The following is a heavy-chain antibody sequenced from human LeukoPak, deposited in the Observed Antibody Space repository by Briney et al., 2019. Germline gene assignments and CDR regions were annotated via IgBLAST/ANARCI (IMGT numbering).Heavy chain of an antibody. Sequence: SETLSLTCTVSGGSISSGGYYWSWIRQHPGKGLGWIGYIYYSGSTYYNPSLKSRVTISVDTSKNQFSLKLSSVTAADTAVYYCARTFSYSYGDHDNAFDIWGQGTMVTVSS. CDR2: IYYSGST. V-gene: IGHV4-31*03. CDR3: ARTFSYSYGDHDNAFDI. D-gene: IGHD4-17*01. CDR1: GGSISSGGYY. J-gene: IGHJ3*02.